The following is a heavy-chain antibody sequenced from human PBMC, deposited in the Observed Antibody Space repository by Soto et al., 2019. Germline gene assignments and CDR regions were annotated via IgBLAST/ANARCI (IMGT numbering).Heavy chain of an antibody. Sequence: EVQLVESGGGLVQPGGSLRLSCVASGFTFSSSEMYWVRQAPGKGLEWVSYIHPAGQPIFYADSVEGRFTISRDNAKNSLYLQMNSLSAEDTAVYYCARRGSSWGQGTMVTVSS. J-gene: IGHJ3*01. CDR3: ARRGSS. V-gene: IGHV3-48*03. CDR1: GFTFSSSE. D-gene: IGHD2-2*01. CDR2: IHPAGQPI.